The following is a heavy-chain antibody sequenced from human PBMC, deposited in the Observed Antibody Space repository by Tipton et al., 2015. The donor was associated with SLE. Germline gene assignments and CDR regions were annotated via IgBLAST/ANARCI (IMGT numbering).Heavy chain of an antibody. CDR3: ARDLYPYGMEV. CDR1: GFTFSSYG. V-gene: IGHV3-33*01. D-gene: IGHD3-10*01. Sequence: SLRLSCAASGFTFSSYGMHWVRQAPGKGLEWVALIWYDGSNQFYADSVKGRFTISRDNAEKSLYLQMNGLRAEDTALYYCARDLYPYGMEVWGQGTTVTVSS. J-gene: IGHJ6*02. CDR2: IWYDGSNQ.